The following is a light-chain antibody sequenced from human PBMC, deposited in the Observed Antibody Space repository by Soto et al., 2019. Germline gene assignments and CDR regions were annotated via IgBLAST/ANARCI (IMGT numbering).Light chain of an antibody. J-gene: IGLJ1*01. CDR1: SNDVGHFNY. V-gene: IGLV2-14*03. CDR3: TSFTTSNTLV. CDR2: DVS. Sequence: QSVLAQPASVSGSPGQSITISCTGTSNDVGHFNYVSWFQQHPGKAPKLPIFDVSNWPSGVSDRFSGSKSGNTASLTISGLQPEDEADYYCTSFTTSNTLVFGSGTKVTVL.